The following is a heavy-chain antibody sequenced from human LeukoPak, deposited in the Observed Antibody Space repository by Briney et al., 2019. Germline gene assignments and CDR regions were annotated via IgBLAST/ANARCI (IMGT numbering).Heavy chain of an antibody. CDR2: IYYSGST. J-gene: IGHJ4*02. V-gene: IGHV4-59*08. CDR3: ARLPPPRLAVAGTESDY. D-gene: IGHD6-19*01. Sequence: SETLSLTCTVSGGSISSYYWSWIRQPPGKGLEWIGYIYYSGSTNYNPSLKSRVTISVDTSKNQFSLKLSSVTAADTAVYYCARLPPPRLAVAGTESDYWGQGTLVTVSS. CDR1: GGSISSYY.